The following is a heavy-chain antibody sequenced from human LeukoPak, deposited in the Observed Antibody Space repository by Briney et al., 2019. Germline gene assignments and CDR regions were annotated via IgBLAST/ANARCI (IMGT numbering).Heavy chain of an antibody. CDR2: IRYDGSNK. CDR3: ARLDYYYDSSGDDY. D-gene: IGHD3-22*01. J-gene: IGHJ4*02. Sequence: GGSLRLSCAASGFTFSSYGMHWVRQAPGKGLEWVAFIRYDGSNKYYADSVKGRFTISRDNSKNTLYLQMDSLRAEDTAVYYCARLDYYYDSSGDDYWGQGTLVTVSS. V-gene: IGHV3-30*02. CDR1: GFTFSSYG.